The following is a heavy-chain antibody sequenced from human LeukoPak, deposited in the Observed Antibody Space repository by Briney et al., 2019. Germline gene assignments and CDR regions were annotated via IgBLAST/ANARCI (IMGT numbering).Heavy chain of an antibody. D-gene: IGHD6-19*01. J-gene: IGHJ4*02. CDR2: INPNSGGT. V-gene: IGHV1-2*02. CDR3: ARANYPIAVAGNFDY. CDR1: GYTFTGYY. Sequence: EASVKVSCKASGYTFTGYYMHWVRQAPGQGLEWMGWINPNSGGTNYAQKFQGRVTMTRDTSISTAYMELSRLRSDDTAVYYCARANYPIAVAGNFDYWGQGTLVTVSS.